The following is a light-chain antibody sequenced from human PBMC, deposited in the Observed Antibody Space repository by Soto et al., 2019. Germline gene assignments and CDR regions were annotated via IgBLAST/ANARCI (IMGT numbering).Light chain of an antibody. J-gene: IGLJ3*02. CDR3: AAWDDSLSGVV. CDR2: SNN. V-gene: IGLV1-44*01. Sequence: QSVLTQPPSASGTPGQRVTISCSGSSSNIGINTVNWYQQFPGTAPKLLIYSNNQRPSGVPDRFSGSKSGTSASLAISGLQSEDEAHYYCAAWDDSLSGVVFGGGTKLTVL. CDR1: SSNIGINT.